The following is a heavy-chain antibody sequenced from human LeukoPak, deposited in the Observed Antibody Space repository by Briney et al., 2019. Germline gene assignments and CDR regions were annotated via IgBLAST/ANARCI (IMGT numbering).Heavy chain of an antibody. CDR1: GFSIKNYW. Sequence: PGGSLRLSCAASGFSIKNYWMHWVRQGPGKGLVWVSQINGDGSSTAYADSVKGRFTISRDDAKNTVYLQIDTLGADDTAVYYCARDKGYSSDCWGQGTLVTVSS. J-gene: IGHJ4*02. D-gene: IGHD2-15*01. V-gene: IGHV3-74*01. CDR2: INGDGSST. CDR3: ARDKGYSSDC.